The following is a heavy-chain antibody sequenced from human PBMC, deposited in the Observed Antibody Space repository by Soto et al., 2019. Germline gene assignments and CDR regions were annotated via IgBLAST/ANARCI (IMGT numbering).Heavy chain of an antibody. CDR3: AKALYYYDSSPLDH. CDR2: INSDGTDS. CDR1: GFDFEDFA. V-gene: IGHV3-43D*04. D-gene: IGHD3-22*01. J-gene: IGHJ4*02. Sequence: GGSLRLSCAAAGFDFEDFAMHWVHQAPGKGLEWVSLINSDGTDSYYMDSARGRFTISRDNGKNSLYLQMDRLRPEDTAFYFCAKALYYYDSSPLDHWGQGTLVTVSS.